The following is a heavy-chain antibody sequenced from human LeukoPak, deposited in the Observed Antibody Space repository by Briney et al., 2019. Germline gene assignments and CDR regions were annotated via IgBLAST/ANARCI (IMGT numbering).Heavy chain of an antibody. V-gene: IGHV3-23*01. J-gene: IGHJ4*02. Sequence: GGSLRLSCEASGFTFSSYAMSWVRQAPGKGLAWVSVISSSADSTYYADSVKGRFTISRDNSKNTLFLQMNSLRAEDTAVYYCAKPLEKYTYGGNFDYWGQGILVTGSS. CDR1: GFTFSSYA. D-gene: IGHD4-23*01. CDR2: ISSSADST. CDR3: AKPLEKYTYGGNFDY.